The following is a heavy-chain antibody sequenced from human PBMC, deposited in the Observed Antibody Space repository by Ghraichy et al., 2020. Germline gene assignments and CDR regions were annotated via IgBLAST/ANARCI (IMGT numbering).Heavy chain of an antibody. J-gene: IGHJ4*02. V-gene: IGHV3-23*01. D-gene: IGHD1-26*01. CDR3: TARRVGVPWSFDY. Sequence: GGSLRLSCAASGFTFSNYDMTWVRQAPGKGLEWVSSISGSGATTKNADSVKGRFTISRDNSKNTVYLQMNSLRAEDTAVYFCTARRVGVPWSFDYWGQGSLVTVSS. CDR1: GFTFSNYD. CDR2: ISGSGATT.